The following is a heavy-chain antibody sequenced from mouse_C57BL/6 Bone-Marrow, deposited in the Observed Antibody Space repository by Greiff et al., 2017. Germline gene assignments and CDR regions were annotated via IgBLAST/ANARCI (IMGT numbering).Heavy chain of an antibody. CDR3: ARDLGRGYFDY. CDR2: SRNKANDYTT. D-gene: IGHD4-1*01. J-gene: IGHJ2*01. Sequence: EVKLVESGGGLVQSGRSLRLSCATSGFTFSDFYMEWVRQAPGKGLEWIAASRNKANDYTTEYSASVKGRFIVSRDTSQSILYLQMNALRAEDTAIYYCARDLGRGYFDYWGQGTTLTVSS. V-gene: IGHV7-1*01. CDR1: GFTFSDFY.